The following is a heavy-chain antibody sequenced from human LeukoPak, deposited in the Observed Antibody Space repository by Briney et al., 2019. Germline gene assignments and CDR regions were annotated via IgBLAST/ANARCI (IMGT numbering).Heavy chain of an antibody. CDR2: IANNGTII. V-gene: IGHV3-21*01. CDR3: ARARAYYHDNRGFWDFDP. J-gene: IGHJ5*02. D-gene: IGHD2-21*01. Sequence: GGSLRLTCATSGFTFRNYGMNWIRQAPGKGLEWVSSIANNGTIIYNLDSVRGRFTISRDNAKNSVFLQMSSLTVADTAVYYCARARAYYHDNRGFWDFDPWGQGTRVTVSS. CDR1: GFTFRNYG.